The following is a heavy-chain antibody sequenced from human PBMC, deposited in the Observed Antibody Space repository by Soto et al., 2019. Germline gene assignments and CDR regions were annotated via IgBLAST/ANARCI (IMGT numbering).Heavy chain of an antibody. CDR3: AKDAVYNDGLWLMEH. CDR2: IYGSGRGI. Sequence: EVQLLESGGGLVQPGGYLRLSCTASGLPHSNFAMMWVRQAPGKGLECISGIYGSGRGIEYADSVKGRFTISRDNSQNTVYLQMTDLTAADTGVYYCAKDAVYNDGLWLMEHGGQGTQVTVSS. J-gene: IGHJ4*02. D-gene: IGHD2-21*01. V-gene: IGHV3-23*05. CDR1: GLPHSNFA.